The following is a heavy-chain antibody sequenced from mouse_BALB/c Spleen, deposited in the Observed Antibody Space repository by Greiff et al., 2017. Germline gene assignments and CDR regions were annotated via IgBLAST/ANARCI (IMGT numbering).Heavy chain of an antibody. CDR2: ISYSGST. CDR1: GYSITSDYA. V-gene: IGHV3-2*02. D-gene: IGHD1-1*02. CDR3: ASYGPGAMDY. J-gene: IGHJ4*01. Sequence: EVQLQESGPGLVKPSQSLSLTCTVTGYSITSDYAWNWIRQLPGNKLEWMGYISYSGSTSYNPSLKSRIPITRDTSKNQFFLQLNSVTTEDTATYYYASYGPGAMDYWGQGTSVTVSS.